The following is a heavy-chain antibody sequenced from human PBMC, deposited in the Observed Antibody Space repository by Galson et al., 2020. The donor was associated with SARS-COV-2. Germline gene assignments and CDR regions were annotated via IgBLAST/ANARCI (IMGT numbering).Heavy chain of an antibody. CDR2: IDPGDSYT. CDR3: ARLRVSAFVSSWLDP. D-gene: IGHD2-8*01. CDR1: GLSFSGYGNW. J-gene: IGHJ5*02. Sequence: GESLKISCQGSGLSFSGYGNWLSWVRQMPGKGLEWMGRIDPGDSYTNYSPSFQDHVTISVDKSTSTAYLQWSSLKASDTAIYYCARLRVSAFVSSWLDPWGQGTLVTVSS. V-gene: IGHV5-10-1*01.